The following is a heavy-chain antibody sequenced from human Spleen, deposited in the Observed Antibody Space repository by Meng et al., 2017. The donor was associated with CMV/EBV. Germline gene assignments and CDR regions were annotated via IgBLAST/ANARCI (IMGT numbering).Heavy chain of an antibody. CDR2: IYHSGST. CDR1: GGSISSSNL. J-gene: IGHJ5*02. V-gene: IGHV4-4*02. D-gene: IGHD3-9*01. Sequence: CAVSGGSISSSNLWTWVRQVPGKGLEWIGEIYHSGSTNYNPSLKSRVTISVDKFKNQFSLKLTTLTAADTAVFYCARVPLTGYNWFDPWGQGTLVTVSS. CDR3: ARVPLTGYNWFDP.